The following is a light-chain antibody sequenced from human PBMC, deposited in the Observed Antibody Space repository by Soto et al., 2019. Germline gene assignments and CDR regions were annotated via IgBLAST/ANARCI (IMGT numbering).Light chain of an antibody. V-gene: IGLV1-44*01. CDR2: SNN. CDR1: SSNIGSNT. Sequence: VLTQPPSASGTPGQRVTISCSGSSSNIGSNTVNWYQQLPGTAPKLLIYSNNQRPSGVPDRFSGSKSGTSASLAISGLQSEDEADYYRAAWDDSLNGYVFGTGTKVTVL. CDR3: AAWDDSLNGYV. J-gene: IGLJ1*01.